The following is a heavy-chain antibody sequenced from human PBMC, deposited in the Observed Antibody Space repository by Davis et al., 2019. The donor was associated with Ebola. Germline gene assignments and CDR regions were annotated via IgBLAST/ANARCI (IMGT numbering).Heavy chain of an antibody. V-gene: IGHV3-48*04. CDR1: RFTFSDYR. D-gene: IGHD6-19*01. J-gene: IGHJ5*01. CDR2: ISGGSGAI. Sequence: PGGPLRLSCAAPRFTFSDYRMNWVRQAPGKGLEWVSHISGGSGAIYYPASVKGRFTISRDNAKNSRYLQMNSLRAEDTAVYYCARDSGWSGVVSWGQGTLVTVSS. CDR3: ARDSGWSGVVS.